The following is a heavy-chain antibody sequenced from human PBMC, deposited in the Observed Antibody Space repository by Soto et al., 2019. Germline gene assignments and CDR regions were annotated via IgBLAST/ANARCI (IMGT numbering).Heavy chain of an antibody. CDR1: GFAFGNYP. J-gene: IGHJ3*02. CDR3: AKDRTMARGIRAFDI. D-gene: IGHD3-10*01. Sequence: EAQLLQSGGGLVPPGGSLRLSCVASGFAFGNYPMAWVRQTPGKGLQWISTISGSGGMTDYEDSVRGRFTVSIDHSKDTVHLQMTSLRADDTAVYYCAKDRTMARGIRAFDIWGQATTVTISS. CDR2: ISGSGGMT. V-gene: IGHV3-23*01.